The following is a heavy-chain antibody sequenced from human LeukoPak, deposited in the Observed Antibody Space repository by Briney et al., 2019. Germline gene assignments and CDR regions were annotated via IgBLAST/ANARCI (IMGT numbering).Heavy chain of an antibody. Sequence: PGGSLRLSCAASGFTFDDYAMHWVRQAPGQGLEWVSGISWNSGSIGYADSVTGRFTISRDNAKNSLYLQMNSLRAEDMALYYCAKGATDIVVVPADYFDYWGQGTLVTVSS. CDR1: GFTFDDYA. D-gene: IGHD2-2*01. J-gene: IGHJ4*02. CDR2: ISWNSGSI. V-gene: IGHV3-9*03. CDR3: AKGATDIVVVPADYFDY.